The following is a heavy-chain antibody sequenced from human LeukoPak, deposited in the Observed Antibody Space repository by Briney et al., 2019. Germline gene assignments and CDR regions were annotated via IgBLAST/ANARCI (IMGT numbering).Heavy chain of an antibody. V-gene: IGHV3-30-3*01. Sequence: PGTSLRLSCEASGFTLGNYAIHWVRQVPGEGLEWVAIITHNGGTQYYADSVKGRFTISRDNSQSTVFLQMNSLRPEDTAVYYCARDAQSGAFSDFDYWGQGTLVTVSS. D-gene: IGHD1-26*01. CDR3: ARDAQSGAFSDFDY. CDR1: GFTLGNYA. CDR2: ITHNGGTQ. J-gene: IGHJ4*02.